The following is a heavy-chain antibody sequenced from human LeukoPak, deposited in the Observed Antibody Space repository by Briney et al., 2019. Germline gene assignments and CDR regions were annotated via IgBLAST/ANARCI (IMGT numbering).Heavy chain of an antibody. V-gene: IGHV3-7*01. D-gene: IGHD4-23*01. Sequence: PGGSLRLSCAASGFTFSSYWMMWLRQAPGKGLEWVANIRQDGSEKNYVDSVKGRFTISRDNAKISLYLQMNSLRAEDTAVYYCATDRKVGTWDPRLDYWGQGTLVTVSS. J-gene: IGHJ4*02. CDR1: GFTFSSYW. CDR2: IRQDGSEK. CDR3: ATDRKVGTWDPRLDY.